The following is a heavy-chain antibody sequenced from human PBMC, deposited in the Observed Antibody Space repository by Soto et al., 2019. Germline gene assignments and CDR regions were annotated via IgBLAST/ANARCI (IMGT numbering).Heavy chain of an antibody. Sequence: ASVKVSCKASGYTFTSYGISWVRQAPGQWLEWMGWISAYNGNTNYAQKLQGRVTMTTDTSTSTAYMELRSLRSDDTAVYYCARGYYDLWSGPDYYGMDVWGQGTTVTVSS. CDR2: ISAYNGNT. CDR3: ARGYYDLWSGPDYYGMDV. D-gene: IGHD3-3*01. J-gene: IGHJ6*02. V-gene: IGHV1-18*01. CDR1: GYTFTSYG.